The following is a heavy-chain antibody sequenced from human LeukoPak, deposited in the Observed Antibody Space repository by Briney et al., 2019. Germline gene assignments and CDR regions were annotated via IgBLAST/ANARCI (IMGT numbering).Heavy chain of an antibody. J-gene: IGHJ5*02. CDR1: GYTFTGYY. Sequence: ASVKVSCKASGYTFTGYYMHWVRQAPGQGLEWMGWINPKSGGTNYAQKFQGRVTMTRDTSISTAYMELSRLRSDDTAVYYCARDITSSGWFSPFDPWGQGTLVTVSS. CDR2: INPKSGGT. D-gene: IGHD6-19*01. V-gene: IGHV1-2*02. CDR3: ARDITSSGWFSPFDP.